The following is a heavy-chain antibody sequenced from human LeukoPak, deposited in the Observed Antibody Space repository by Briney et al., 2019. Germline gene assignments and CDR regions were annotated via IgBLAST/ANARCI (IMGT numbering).Heavy chain of an antibody. D-gene: IGHD3-22*01. CDR3: ASLSSGAAFDV. V-gene: IGHV4-4*07. Sequence: SESPSLTCTVSGAHISNYYWTWVRQSAAQGLEWIGRLHARESTIYNPSLKSRLTMSIDTSKDQLSLTLTSVTAADSAVYYCASLSSGAAFDVWGQGTVVTVSS. CDR1: GAHISNYY. J-gene: IGHJ3*01. CDR2: LHAREST.